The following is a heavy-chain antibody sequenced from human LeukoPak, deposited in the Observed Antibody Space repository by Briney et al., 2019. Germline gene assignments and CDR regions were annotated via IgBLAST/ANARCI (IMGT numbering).Heavy chain of an antibody. CDR2: INPNSGGT. D-gene: IGHD3-10*01. V-gene: IGHV1-2*02. J-gene: IGHJ4*02. CDR3: ARPFGEDGEGWTDY. Sequence: ASVKVSCKASGYTFTGYYMHWVRQAPGQGLEWMGWINPNSGGTNYAQKFQGRVTMTRDTSISTAYMELSRLRSDDTAVYYCARPFGEDGEGWTDYWGQGTLVTVSS. CDR1: GYTFTGYY.